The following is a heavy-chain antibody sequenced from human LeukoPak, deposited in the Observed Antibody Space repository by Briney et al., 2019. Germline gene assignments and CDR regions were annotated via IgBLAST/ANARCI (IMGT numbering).Heavy chain of an antibody. CDR3: ARDSGSYLNDAFDI. V-gene: IGHV3-53*01. Sequence: GGSLRLSCAASGFSVTSNYMSWVRQAPGKGLEWVSVIYSDGSTYYADSVKGRFTISRDNAKNSLYLQMNSLRAEDTAVYYCARDSGSYLNDAFDIWGQGTMVTVSS. CDR1: GFSVTSNY. D-gene: IGHD1-26*01. J-gene: IGHJ3*02. CDR2: IYSDGST.